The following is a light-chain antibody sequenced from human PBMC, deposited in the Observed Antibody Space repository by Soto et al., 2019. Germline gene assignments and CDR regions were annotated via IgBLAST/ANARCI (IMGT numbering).Light chain of an antibody. CDR3: QVWDSSSDHYV. CDR1: NIGRKS. V-gene: IGLV3-21*02. CDR2: DDS. J-gene: IGLJ1*01. Sequence: SYELTQPPSVSVAPGQTTRITCGGNNIGRKSVHWYQQKPGQAPVLVVYDDSDRPSGIPARFSGSNSGNTATLTISRVEAGDEADYYCQVWDSSSDHYVFGTGTKVTVL.